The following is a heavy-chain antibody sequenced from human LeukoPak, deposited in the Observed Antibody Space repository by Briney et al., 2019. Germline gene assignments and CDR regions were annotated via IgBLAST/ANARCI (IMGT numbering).Heavy chain of an antibody. D-gene: IGHD2-2*01. CDR2: MNLNSGNT. J-gene: IGHJ4*02. V-gene: IGHV1-8*01. CDR1: GYTFTSYD. CDR3: ARWSEWMDQLGRRGFDY. Sequence: ASVKVSCKASGYTFTSYDINWVRQATGQGLEWMGWMNLNSGNTGYAQKFQGRVTMTRNTSISTAYMELSSLRSEDTAVYYCARWSEWMDQLGRRGFDYWGQGTLVTVSS.